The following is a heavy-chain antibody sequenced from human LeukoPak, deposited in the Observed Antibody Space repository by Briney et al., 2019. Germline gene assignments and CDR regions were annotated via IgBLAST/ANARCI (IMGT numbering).Heavy chain of an antibody. Sequence: ASVKVSCKASGYTFTSYYMHWVRQAPGQGLEWMGIINPSGGSTSYAQKFQGRVTMTRDTSTSTVYMELSSLRSEDTAVYYCAREGSRTVTTSRGGLAFDIWGQGTMVTVSS. CDR1: GYTFTSYY. CDR2: INPSGGST. V-gene: IGHV1-46*01. D-gene: IGHD4-17*01. J-gene: IGHJ3*02. CDR3: AREGSRTVTTSRGGLAFDI.